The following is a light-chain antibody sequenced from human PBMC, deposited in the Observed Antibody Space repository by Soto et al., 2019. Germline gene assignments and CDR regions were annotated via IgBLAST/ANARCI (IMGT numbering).Light chain of an antibody. V-gene: IGKV3-15*01. CDR2: GAS. Sequence: EIVMTQSPATLSVSPGERATLSCRASQTVSSNLAWYQQKPGQAPRLLIYGASTRATGVPARFSGSGSGTEFTLTISILQSEDFAVYYCQQYHNWPPQYTFGQGTKLQIK. J-gene: IGKJ2*01. CDR1: QTVSSN. CDR3: QQYHNWPPQYT.